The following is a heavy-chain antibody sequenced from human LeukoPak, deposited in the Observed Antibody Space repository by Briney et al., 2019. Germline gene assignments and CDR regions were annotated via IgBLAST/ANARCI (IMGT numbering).Heavy chain of an antibody. CDR3: ARGGIMKCGGDCPNLDY. CDR1: GGSISSYY. D-gene: IGHD2-21*02. J-gene: IGHJ4*02. V-gene: IGHV4-34*01. Sequence: SETLSLTCTVSGGSISSYYWSWIRQPPGKGLEWIGEIHHRGGTNYNPSLKSRVTISLDTSKNHSSLKLSSVTAADTAVYFCARGGIMKCGGDCPNLDYWGQGTLVTVSS. CDR2: IHHRGGT.